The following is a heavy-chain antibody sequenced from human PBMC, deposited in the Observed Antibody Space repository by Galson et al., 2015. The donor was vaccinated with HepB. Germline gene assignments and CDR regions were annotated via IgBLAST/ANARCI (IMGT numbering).Heavy chain of an antibody. J-gene: IGHJ4*02. D-gene: IGHD2-21*02. CDR1: GGTFSSYA. Sequence: SVKVSCKASGGTFSSYAISWVRQAPGQGLEWMGGIIPIFGTANYAQKFQGRVTITADKSTSTAYMELSSLRSEDTAVYYCARIDGVAYCGGDCSPSGDYWGQGTLVTVSS. V-gene: IGHV1-69*06. CDR2: IIPIFGTA. CDR3: ARIDGVAYCGGDCSPSGDY.